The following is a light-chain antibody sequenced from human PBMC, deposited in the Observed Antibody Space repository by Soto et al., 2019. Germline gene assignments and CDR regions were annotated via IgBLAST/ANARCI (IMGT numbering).Light chain of an antibody. CDR2: GAS. Sequence: EIVMTQSPATLSVSPGERATLSCRASQSVSRNLAWYQQKPGQAPRLLIYGASTRATGIPARFSGSGSGTEFTLTISSLQSEDFAVYYCQQYGSSFWTFGQGTKVDIK. V-gene: IGKV3-15*01. CDR3: QQYGSSFWT. CDR1: QSVSRN. J-gene: IGKJ1*01.